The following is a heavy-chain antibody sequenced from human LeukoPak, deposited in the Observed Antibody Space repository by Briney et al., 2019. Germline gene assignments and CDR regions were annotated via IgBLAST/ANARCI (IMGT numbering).Heavy chain of an antibody. D-gene: IGHD6-19*01. CDR1: GFTFSSHW. V-gene: IGHV3-74*03. CDR3: ARDSRSSGLTVDY. J-gene: IGHJ4*02. CDR2: ANGDGSST. Sequence: PGGSLRLSCAASGFTFSSHWMHWVRHAPGKGLEWVSRANGDGSSTTYAASVEGRFTMSRDNAKNTVYLQMNSLRDEDTAVYYCARDSRSSGLTVDYWGQGTLVTASS.